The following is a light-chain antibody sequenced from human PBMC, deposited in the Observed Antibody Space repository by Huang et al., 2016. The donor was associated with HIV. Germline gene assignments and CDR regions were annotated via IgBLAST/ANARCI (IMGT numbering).Light chain of an antibody. CDR3: QQRSDWLT. V-gene: IGKV3-11*01. CDR2: DAS. CDR1: QSVGNY. Sequence: EVVLTQSPATLSLSPGERATLSCRASQSVGNYLAWYQQRPGQAPRLLIYDASTRAPGIPARFSGSGSGTDFTLTISRLEPEDFAVYSCQQRSDWLTFGGGTKVEI. J-gene: IGKJ4*01.